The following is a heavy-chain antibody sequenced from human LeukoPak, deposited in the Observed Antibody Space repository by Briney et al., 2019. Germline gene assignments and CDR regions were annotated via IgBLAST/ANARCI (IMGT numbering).Heavy chain of an antibody. D-gene: IGHD2-15*01. CDR1: GYTFTSYA. J-gene: IGHJ5*02. V-gene: IGHV1-3*01. CDR2: INAGNGNT. CDR3: ARVGWSQYCSGGSCYMRNWFDP. Sequence: GASVKVSRKASGYTFTSYAMHWVRQAPGQRLEWMGWINAGNGNTKYSQKFQGRVTITRDTSASTAYMELSSLRSEDTAVYCCARVGWSQYCSGGSCYMRNWFDPWGQGTLVTVSS.